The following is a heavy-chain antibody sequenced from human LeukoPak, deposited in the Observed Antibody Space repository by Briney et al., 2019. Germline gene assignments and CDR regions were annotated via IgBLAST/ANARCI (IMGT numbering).Heavy chain of an antibody. J-gene: IGHJ5*02. CDR1: GDIVSSNSVT. V-gene: IGHV6-1*01. Sequence: SQTLSLTCAISGDIVSSNSVTWNWIRQSPSRGLEWLGRTYYRSTWYNDYAVSVRGRITVNPDTSKNQFSLHLNSVTPEDTAVYYCAREYRVWNDDPNWFDPWGQGTLVTVSS. CDR3: AREYRVWNDDPNWFDP. CDR2: TYYRSTWYN. D-gene: IGHD1-1*01.